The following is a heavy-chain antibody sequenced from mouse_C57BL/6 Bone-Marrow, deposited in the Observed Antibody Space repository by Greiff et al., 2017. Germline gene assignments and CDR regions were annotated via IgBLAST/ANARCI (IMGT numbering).Heavy chain of an antibody. J-gene: IGHJ3*01. D-gene: IGHD2-4*01. CDR1: GFNIKDDY. CDR3: TTGDDDGFAY. V-gene: IGHV14-4*01. Sequence: EVQLQQSGAELVRPGASVKLSCTASGFNIKDDYMPWVKQRPEQGLEWIGWIDPENGDTESASQFQGKATITADTSSNTAYLQLSSLTSEDTAVYYCTTGDDDGFAYWGQGTLVTVAA. CDR2: IDPENGDT.